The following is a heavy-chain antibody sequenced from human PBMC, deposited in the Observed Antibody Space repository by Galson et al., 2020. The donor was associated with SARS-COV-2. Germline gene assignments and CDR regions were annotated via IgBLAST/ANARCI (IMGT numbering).Heavy chain of an antibody. V-gene: IGHV4-31*03. CDR3: AREARKSSIFEDYNYMDV. CDR2: IYYSGST. D-gene: IGHD3-3*01. J-gene: IGHJ6*03. CDR1: GGSISSGGYH. Sequence: SETLSLTCTVSGGSISSGGYHWSWIRQLPGKGLQWIGYIYYSGSTSYNPSLKSRLTISLDTSKNQFSLKLTSVTDADTAVYYCAREARKSSIFEDYNYMDVWGKGTTVTVSS.